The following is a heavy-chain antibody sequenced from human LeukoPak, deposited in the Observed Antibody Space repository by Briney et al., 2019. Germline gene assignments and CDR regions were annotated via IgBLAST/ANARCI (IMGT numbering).Heavy chain of an antibody. CDR2: ISAYNGNT. D-gene: IGHD1-26*01. J-gene: IGHJ3*02. Sequence: ASVKVSCKASGYTFTSYGISWVRQAPGQGLEWMGWISAYNGNTNYAQKLQGRVTMTTDTSTSTAYMELRSLRSDDTAVYYCARHKRGATRYYAFDIWGQGTMVTVSS. CDR1: GYTFTSYG. V-gene: IGHV1-18*01. CDR3: ARHKRGATRYYAFDI.